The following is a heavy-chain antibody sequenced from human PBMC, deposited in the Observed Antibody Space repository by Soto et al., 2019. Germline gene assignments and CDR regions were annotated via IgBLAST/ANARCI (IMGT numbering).Heavy chain of an antibody. D-gene: IGHD6-19*01. Sequence: QVQLVESGGDLVKVGGSLRLSCAASGFTFSDYWMSWIRQAPEKGMEWVAYISTRSSIIYYADSVKGRFTISGDEAKRSLYLQMNSLRAEDTATYYCARLVEHGSGWNEHWGQGTLVTFSS. CDR2: ISTRSSII. CDR1: GFTFSDYW. CDR3: ARLVEHGSGWNEH. V-gene: IGHV3-11*01. J-gene: IGHJ4*02.